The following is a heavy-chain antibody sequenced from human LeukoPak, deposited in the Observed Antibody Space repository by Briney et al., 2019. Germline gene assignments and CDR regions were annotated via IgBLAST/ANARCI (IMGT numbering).Heavy chain of an antibody. D-gene: IGHD6-19*01. Sequence: SETLSLTCTVSGGSISSYYWSWIRQPAGKGLEWIGRIYTSGSTNYNPSLKSRVTMSADTSKNQFSLKLSSVTAADTAVYYCARGPASSGWYVVWFDPWGQGTLVTVSS. CDR2: IYTSGST. V-gene: IGHV4-4*07. CDR1: GGSISSYY. CDR3: ARGPASSGWYVVWFDP. J-gene: IGHJ5*02.